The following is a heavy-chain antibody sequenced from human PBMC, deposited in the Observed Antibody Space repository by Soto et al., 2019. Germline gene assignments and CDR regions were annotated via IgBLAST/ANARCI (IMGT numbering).Heavy chain of an antibody. D-gene: IGHD6-6*01. CDR2: ISGSGGST. V-gene: IGHV3-23*01. J-gene: IGHJ4*02. CDR1: GFTFSSYA. CDR3: AKNSLEYSSLSAFDY. Sequence: EVQLLESGGGLVQPGGSLRLSCAASGFTFSSYAMSWVRQAPGMGLEWVSAISGSGGSTYYADSVKGRFTISRDNSKNTLYLQMNSLRAEDTAVYYCAKNSLEYSSLSAFDYWGQGTLVTVSS.